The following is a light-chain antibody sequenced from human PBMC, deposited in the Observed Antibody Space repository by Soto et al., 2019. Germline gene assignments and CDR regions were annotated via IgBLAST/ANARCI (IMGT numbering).Light chain of an antibody. CDR1: SSDIGAYTY. CDR3: SSSTTSSTLV. J-gene: IGLJ3*02. Sequence: QSVLTQPASVSGSPGQSITISCTGTSSDIGAYTYVAWYQHHPGKAPRLLINAVSNRPSGISNRFSGSKSGNVASLTISGLQAEDEAEYYCSSSTTSSTLVFGGGTKLTVL. V-gene: IGLV2-14*01. CDR2: AVS.